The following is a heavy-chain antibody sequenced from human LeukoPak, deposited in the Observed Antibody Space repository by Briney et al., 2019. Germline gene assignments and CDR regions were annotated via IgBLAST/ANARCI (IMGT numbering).Heavy chain of an antibody. CDR3: ARTDSTYSYGNPYYFDY. V-gene: IGHV1-58*01. CDR1: GFTFTRSA. Sequence: GASVKVSCKASGFTFTRSAVQWVRQARGQRLEWIGWIGVGSGNTNYAQMFQERVTITRDMSTSTAYLQWSSLKASDTAMYYCARTDSTYSYGNPYYFDYWGQGTLVTVSS. CDR2: IGVGSGNT. J-gene: IGHJ4*02. D-gene: IGHD5-18*01.